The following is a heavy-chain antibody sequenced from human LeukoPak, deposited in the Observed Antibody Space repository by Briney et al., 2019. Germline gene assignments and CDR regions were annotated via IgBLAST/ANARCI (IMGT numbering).Heavy chain of an antibody. J-gene: IGHJ5*02. CDR3: AREGGYDILTGYYNHWFDP. D-gene: IGHD3-9*01. V-gene: IGHV4-59*01. CDR2: IYYSGST. Sequence: SETLSLTCTVSGGSISSYYWNWIRQPPGKGLEWIGYIYYSGSTNYNPSLKSRVTISVDTSKNQFSLKLSSMTAADTAVYYCAREGGYDILTGYYNHWFDPWGQGTLVTVSS. CDR1: GGSISSYY.